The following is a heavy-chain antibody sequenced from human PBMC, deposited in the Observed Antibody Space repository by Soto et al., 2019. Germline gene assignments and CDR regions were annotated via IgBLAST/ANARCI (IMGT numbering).Heavy chain of an antibody. CDR2: TRNKANSYTT. Sequence: GGSLRLSCAASGFTFSDHYMDWVRQAPGKGLEWVGRTRNKANSYTTEYAASVKGRFTISRDDSKNSLYLQMNSLKTEDTAVYYCARVDGDYVDYWGQGTLVTVSS. CDR1: GFTFSDHY. V-gene: IGHV3-72*01. CDR3: ARVDGDYVDY. D-gene: IGHD4-17*01. J-gene: IGHJ4*02.